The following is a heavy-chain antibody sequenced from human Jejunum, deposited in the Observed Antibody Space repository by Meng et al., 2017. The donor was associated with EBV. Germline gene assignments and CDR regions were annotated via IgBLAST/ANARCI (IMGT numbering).Heavy chain of an antibody. CDR1: GYTFTSYD. Sequence: VQLVQLVHEMKKPWASWKGSCKASGYTFTSYDINWVPQATGQGLEWMGWMNPNSGTTGYAQKSQGRVTMTRNTSISTAYMELSSLRSEDTAVYYCARGRVWGSYQDYWGQGTLVTVSS. D-gene: IGHD3-16*02. V-gene: IGHV1-8*01. CDR3: ARGRVWGSYQDY. J-gene: IGHJ4*02. CDR2: MNPNSGTT.